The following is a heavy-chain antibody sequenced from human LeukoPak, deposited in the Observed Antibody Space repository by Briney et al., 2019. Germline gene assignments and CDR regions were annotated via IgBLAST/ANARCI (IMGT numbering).Heavy chain of an antibody. D-gene: IGHD1-26*01. CDR3: XXXRXXVXXTXXXXDP. CDR2: IYYSGST. CDR1: GGSISSSSYD. J-gene: IGHJ5*02. V-gene: IGHV4-39*07. Sequence: XTVXGGSISSSSYDWGWIRQPPGKGPEGIGSIYYSGSTNYKPSVKSQVTLSVDRAKNQCSRKLSDVTAAGRAVYYXXXXRXXVXXTXXXXDPWGQXTXVTVSS.